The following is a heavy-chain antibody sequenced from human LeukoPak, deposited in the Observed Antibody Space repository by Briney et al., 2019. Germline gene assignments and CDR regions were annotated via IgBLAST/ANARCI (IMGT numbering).Heavy chain of an antibody. D-gene: IGHD1-26*01. V-gene: IGHV4-39*01. CDR2: IYYSGST. CDR1: GGSIGSTTYY. CDR3: ARHKQNGTYYDAFDI. Sequence: PSETLSLTCTVSGGSIGSTTYYWGWIRQPPGKELECIGSIYYSGSTYYNPSLKSRVTISLDTSKNQLSLKLSSVTAADTAVYYCARHKQNGTYYDAFDIWGQGTMVTVSS. J-gene: IGHJ3*02.